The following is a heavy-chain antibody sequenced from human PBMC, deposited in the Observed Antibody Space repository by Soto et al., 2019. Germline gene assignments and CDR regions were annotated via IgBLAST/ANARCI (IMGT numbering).Heavy chain of an antibody. J-gene: IGHJ4*02. V-gene: IGHV3-30-3*01. D-gene: IGHD1-1*01. CDR3: ARGRLERFDY. CDR1: GFTFSSYA. Sequence: QVQLVESGGGVVQPGRSLRLSCAASGFTFSSYAMHWVRQAPGKGLEWVAVISYDGSNKYYADSVKGRFTISRDNSKTTLYLQMNSLRAEATAVYYCARGRLERFDYWGQGTLVTVSS. CDR2: ISYDGSNK.